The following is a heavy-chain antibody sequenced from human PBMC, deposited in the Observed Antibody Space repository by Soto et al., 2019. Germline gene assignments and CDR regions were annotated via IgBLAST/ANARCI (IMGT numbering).Heavy chain of an antibody. V-gene: IGHV4-38-2*02. CDR2: IHQSGSP. CDR1: NFSLSKEYY. Sequence: ETLSLTCSVSNFSLSKEYYWCWIRQPPGKGLEWIVSIHQSGSPYYNPSLKSRLTISIDMSKKQFSLRLSSVTAADTAVYYCARGAPRGIIHDFDSWGQGSMVT. D-gene: IGHD3-10*01. CDR3: ARGAPRGIIHDFDS. J-gene: IGHJ4*02.